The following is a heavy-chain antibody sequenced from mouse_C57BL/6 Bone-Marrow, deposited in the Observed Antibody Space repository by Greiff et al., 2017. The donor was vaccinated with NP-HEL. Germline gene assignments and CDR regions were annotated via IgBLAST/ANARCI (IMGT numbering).Heavy chain of an antibody. CDR1: GYTFTSYW. V-gene: IGHV1-69*01. CDR2: IDPSDSYT. Sequence: QVQLQQPGAELVMPGASVKLSCEASGYTFTSYWMHWVKQRPGQGLEWIGEIDPSDSYTNYNQKFKGKSTLTVDKSSSTAYMQLSSLTSEDSAVYYCARSGDGYYPFAYWGQGTLVTVSA. D-gene: IGHD2-3*01. J-gene: IGHJ3*01. CDR3: ARSGDGYYPFAY.